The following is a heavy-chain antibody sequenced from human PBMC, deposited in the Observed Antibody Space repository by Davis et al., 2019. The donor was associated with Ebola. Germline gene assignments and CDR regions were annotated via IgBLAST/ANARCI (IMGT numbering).Heavy chain of an antibody. V-gene: IGHV3-20*04. D-gene: IGHD6-19*01. CDR2: INWNGGST. CDR1: GFTFDDYG. Sequence: PGGSLRLSCAASGFTFDDYGMSWVRQAPGKGLEWVSGINWNGGSTGYADSVKGRFTISRDNAKNSLYLQMNSLRAEDTALYYCARDQQWLASWYFDLWGRGTLVTVSP. CDR3: ARDQQWLASWYFDL. J-gene: IGHJ2*01.